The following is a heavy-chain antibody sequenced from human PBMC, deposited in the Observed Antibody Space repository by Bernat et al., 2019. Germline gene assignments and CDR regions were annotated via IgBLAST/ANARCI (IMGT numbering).Heavy chain of an antibody. J-gene: IGHJ3*02. V-gene: IGHV3-15*01. CDR3: TTGVITFGGVIADAFDI. CDR1: GFTFSNAW. Sequence: EGQLVESGGGLVRPGGSLRLSCAASGFTFSNAWMSWVRQAPGKGLEWVGRIKSKTDGGTTDYAAPVKGRFTISRDDSKNTLYLQMNSLKTEDTAVYYCTTGVITFGGVIADAFDIWGQGTMVTVSS. CDR2: IKSKTDGGTT. D-gene: IGHD3-16*02.